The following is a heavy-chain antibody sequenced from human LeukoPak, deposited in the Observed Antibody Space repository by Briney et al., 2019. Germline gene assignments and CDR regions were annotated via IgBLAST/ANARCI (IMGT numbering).Heavy chain of an antibody. Sequence: GASVKVSCKASGYTFTIYDINWVRQATGQGLEWMGWMNPNSGNTGYAQKFQGRLTMTRNTSISTAYMELSSLTSEDTAVYYCARGHLAEYYYYHMDVWGKGTTVTISS. CDR2: MNPNSGNT. V-gene: IGHV1-8*01. CDR1: GYTFTIYD. J-gene: IGHJ6*03. D-gene: IGHD6-19*01. CDR3: ARGHLAEYYYYHMDV.